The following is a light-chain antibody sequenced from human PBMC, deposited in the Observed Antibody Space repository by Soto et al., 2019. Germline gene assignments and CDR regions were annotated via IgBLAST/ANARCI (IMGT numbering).Light chain of an antibody. CDR1: SSDVGGYNH. V-gene: IGLV2-14*01. CDR3: TSYTTSSPVV. Sequence: QSVLTQPASVSGSPGQSITISCTGTSSDVGGYNHVSWYQQHPGKAPKLMIYDVTIRPSGVSNRFSGSKSGNTASLTISGLQAEDEADYYCTSYTTSSPVVFGGGTKLTVL. J-gene: IGLJ2*01. CDR2: DVT.